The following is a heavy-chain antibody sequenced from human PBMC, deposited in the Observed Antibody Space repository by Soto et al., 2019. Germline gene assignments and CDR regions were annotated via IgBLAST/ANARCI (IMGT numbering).Heavy chain of an antibody. CDR2: ISGSGGST. V-gene: IGHV3-23*01. CDR3: AKESYDFWSGYWLVSFDY. CDR1: GFTFSSYA. Sequence: GGSLRLSCAASGFTFSSYAMSWVRQALGKGLEWVSAISGSGGSTYYADSVKGRFTISRDNSKNTLYLQMNSLRAEDTAVYYCAKESYDFWSGYWLVSFDYWGQGTLVTVSS. D-gene: IGHD3-3*01. J-gene: IGHJ4*02.